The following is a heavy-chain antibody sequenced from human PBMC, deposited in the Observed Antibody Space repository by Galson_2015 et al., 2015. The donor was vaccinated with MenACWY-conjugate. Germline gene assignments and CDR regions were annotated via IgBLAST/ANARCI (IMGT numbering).Heavy chain of an antibody. D-gene: IGHD4-17*01. V-gene: IGHV3-30*02. CDR2: IRYDGSNK. J-gene: IGHJ5*02. CDR3: AKGDYGDYGVSWFDP. Sequence: SLRLSCAASGFTFSSYGMHWVRQAPGKGLEWVAFIRYDGSNKYYADSVKGRFTISRDNSKNTLYLQMNSLRAEDTAVYYCAKGDYGDYGVSWFDPWGQGTLVTVSS. CDR1: GFTFSSYG.